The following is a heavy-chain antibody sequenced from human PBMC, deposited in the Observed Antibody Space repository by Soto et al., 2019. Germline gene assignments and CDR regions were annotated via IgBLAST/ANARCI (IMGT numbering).Heavy chain of an antibody. V-gene: IGHV4-59*01. CDR1: GGSISSYY. CDR3: AGVRITIVEGWWFDD. Sequence: QVQLQESGPGLVKPSETLSLTCTVSGGSISSYYWSWIRQPPGKGLEWIGYIYYSGSTNYNPSLTRRVTISVDTSKNQFSRNLSSVTAAYTSVYYCAGVRITIVEGWWFDDWGQGTLVTVSS. CDR2: IYYSGST. J-gene: IGHJ4*02. D-gene: IGHD3-10*01.